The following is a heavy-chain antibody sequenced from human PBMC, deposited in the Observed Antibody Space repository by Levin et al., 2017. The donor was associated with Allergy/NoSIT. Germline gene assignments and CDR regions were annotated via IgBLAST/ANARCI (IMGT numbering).Heavy chain of an antibody. D-gene: IGHD1-26*01. CDR2: INPNSGGT. V-gene: IGHV1-2*02. Sequence: GESLKISCKASGYTFTGYYMHWVRQAPGQGLEWMGWINPNSGGTNYAQKFQGRVTMTRDTSISTAYMELSRLRSDDTAVYYCARGGSYTDGMDGWGQGTTVTVSS. CDR3: ARGGSYTDGMDG. J-gene: IGHJ6*02. CDR1: GYTFTGYY.